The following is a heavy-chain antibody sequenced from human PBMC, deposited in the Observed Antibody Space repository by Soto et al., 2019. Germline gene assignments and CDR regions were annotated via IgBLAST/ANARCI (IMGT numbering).Heavy chain of an antibody. D-gene: IGHD2-15*01. CDR2: IHYSGST. CDR3: DRHNLLYYPARRSSDL. Sequence: TETLSLTCTFSGGSISSSYWTWIRQPPGKGLEWIGNIHYSGSTNYNPSLKSRVTISVDTSKNQFSLKLTSVTAAAPAVYYCDRHNLLYYPARRSSDL. V-gene: IGHV4-59*01. J-gene: IGHJ2*01. CDR1: GGSISSSY.